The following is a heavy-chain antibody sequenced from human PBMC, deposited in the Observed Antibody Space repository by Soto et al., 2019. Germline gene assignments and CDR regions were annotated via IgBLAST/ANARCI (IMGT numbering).Heavy chain of an antibody. CDR2: IYYSGST. V-gene: IGHV4-30-4*01. CDR1: GGSISSGDYY. CDR3: AGQPTAGSYYDLGSYYYYYAMDV. Sequence: TSETLSLTCTVSGGSISSGDYYWSWIRQPPGKGLEWIGYIYYSGSTYYNPSLKSRVTISVDTSKNQFSLKLSSVTAADTAVYYCAGQPTAGSYYDLGSYYYYYAMDVWGQGTTVTVS. J-gene: IGHJ6*02. D-gene: IGHD3-10*01.